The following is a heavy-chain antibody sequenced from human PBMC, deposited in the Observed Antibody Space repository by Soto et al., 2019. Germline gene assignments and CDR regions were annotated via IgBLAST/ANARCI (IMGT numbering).Heavy chain of an antibody. CDR2: IYATGTT. V-gene: IGHV4-4*07. CDR3: VRDGTKTLRDWFDP. CDR1: GSSISGFY. Sequence: SETLSLTCPVSGSSISGFYWSWIRKSAGKGLEWIGRIYATGTTDYNPSLKSRVMMSVDTSKKQFSLKLRSVTAADTAVYYCVRDGTKTLRDWFDPWGQGISVTVSS. J-gene: IGHJ5*02. D-gene: IGHD1-1*01.